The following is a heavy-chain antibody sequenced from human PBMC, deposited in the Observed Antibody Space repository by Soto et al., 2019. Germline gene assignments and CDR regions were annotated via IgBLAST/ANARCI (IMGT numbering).Heavy chain of an antibody. CDR1: GYTFTGYY. CDR3: ARDMGYCSSTSCPYYYYGMDV. D-gene: IGHD2-2*01. Sequence: QVQLVQSGAEVKKPGASVKVSCKASGYTFTGYYMHWVRQAPGQGLEWMGRINPNSGGTNYAQKFQGWVTMTRDTSISTAYMELSRLRSDDTAVYYCARDMGYCSSTSCPYYYYGMDVWGQGTTVTVSS. J-gene: IGHJ6*02. V-gene: IGHV1-2*04. CDR2: INPNSGGT.